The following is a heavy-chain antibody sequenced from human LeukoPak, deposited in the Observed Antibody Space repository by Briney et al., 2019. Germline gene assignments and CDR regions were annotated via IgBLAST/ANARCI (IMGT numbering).Heavy chain of an antibody. CDR2: ISYDGSNK. CDR3: AREGVPYYYYYMDV. Sequence: PGGSLRLSCAASGFTFSSYGMHWVRQAPGKGLEWVAVISYDGSNKYYADSVKGRFTISRDNSKNTLYLLMNSLRAEDTAVYYCAREGVPYYYYYMDVWGKGTTVTISS. CDR1: GFTFSSYG. V-gene: IGHV3-30*03. J-gene: IGHJ6*03.